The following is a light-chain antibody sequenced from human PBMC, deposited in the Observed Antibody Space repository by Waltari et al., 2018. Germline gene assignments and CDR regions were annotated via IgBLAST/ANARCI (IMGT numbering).Light chain of an antibody. Sequence: AIQLTQSPSSLSASVGHRITITCRASQDIASALAWYVQKPGKAPQLLIYDASTLESGVPSRFSGSGSGTDFTLSISGLQPEDFATYYCQQYETYSGTFGQGTKVEIK. CDR2: DAS. CDR1: QDIASA. J-gene: IGKJ1*01. CDR3: QQYETYSGT. V-gene: IGKV1-13*02.